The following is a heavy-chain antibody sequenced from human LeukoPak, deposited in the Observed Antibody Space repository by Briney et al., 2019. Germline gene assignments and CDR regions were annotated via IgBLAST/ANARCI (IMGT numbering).Heavy chain of an antibody. J-gene: IGHJ6*04. V-gene: IGHV3-48*03. CDR3: ARDVKELVGIYYYYAMDV. D-gene: IGHD2-8*02. CDR2: ISSSGSTI. CDR1: GFTFSSYE. Sequence: GGSLRLSCAASGFTFSSYEMNWVRQAPGKGLEWVSYISSSGSTIYYADSVKGRFTISRDNAKNSLYLQMNSLRAEDTAVYYCARDVKELVGIYYYYAMDVWGKGTTVTVSS.